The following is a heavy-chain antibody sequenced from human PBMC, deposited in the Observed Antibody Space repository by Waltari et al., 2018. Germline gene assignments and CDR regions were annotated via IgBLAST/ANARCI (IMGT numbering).Heavy chain of an antibody. V-gene: IGHV1-69*01. Sequence: QVQLVQSGAEVKKPGSSVKVSCKASGGTFSSYAISWVRQDPGQGLEWMGGIIPIFGTANYAQKFQGKVTITADESTSTAYMELSSLRSEDTAVYYCARDGCSGGSCYSGYWVYWGQGTLVTVSS. CDR1: GGTFSSYA. J-gene: IGHJ4*02. D-gene: IGHD2-15*01. CDR3: ARDGCSGGSCYSGYWVY. CDR2: IIPIFGTA.